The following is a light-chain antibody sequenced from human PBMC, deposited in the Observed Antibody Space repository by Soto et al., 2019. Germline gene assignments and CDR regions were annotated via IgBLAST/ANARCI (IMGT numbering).Light chain of an antibody. V-gene: IGKV3-20*01. CDR2: GVF. CDR3: QHYDGSPRT. CDR1: QRGKSTY. J-gene: IGKJ2*01. Sequence: ETVLTQSPGTVSLSPGERATLSCTTSQRGKSTYLAWYQQKPGQAPRLLIYGVFNRATGIPDRFSGSVSGTDVTLTISGLEPEDSAVYYCQHYDGSPRTFGQGTKLEI.